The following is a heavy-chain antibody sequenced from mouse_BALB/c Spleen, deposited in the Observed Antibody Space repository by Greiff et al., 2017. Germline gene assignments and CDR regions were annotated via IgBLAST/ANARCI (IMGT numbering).Heavy chain of an antibody. CDR2: ISSGGSYT. CDR1: GFTFSSYA. CDR3: ARDGNYYGSSYDYAMDY. Sequence: EVQVVESGGGLVKPGGSLKLSCAASGFTFSSYAMSWVRQSPEKRLEWVAEISSGGSYTYYPDTVTGRFTISRDNAKNTLYLEMSSLRSEDKAMYYCARDGNYYGSSYDYAMDYWGQGTSVTVSS. D-gene: IGHD1-1*01. V-gene: IGHV5-9-4*01. J-gene: IGHJ4*01.